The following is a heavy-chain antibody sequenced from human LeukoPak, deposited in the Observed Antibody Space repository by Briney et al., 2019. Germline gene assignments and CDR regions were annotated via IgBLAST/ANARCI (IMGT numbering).Heavy chain of an antibody. Sequence: SETLSLICTVSGGPNSSDYWSGTRQSPGKGLEWVGYCHYSGSTNSNPSLNGRVTSSVDRPRNQFSLKLTSVTAADTAVYYCARHSPRFMEYLDCWGHGTLVAVSS. CDR2: CHYSGST. D-gene: IGHD3-3*01. J-gene: IGHJ4*01. V-gene: IGHV4-59*08. CDR3: ARHSPRFMEYLDC. CDR1: GGPNSSDY.